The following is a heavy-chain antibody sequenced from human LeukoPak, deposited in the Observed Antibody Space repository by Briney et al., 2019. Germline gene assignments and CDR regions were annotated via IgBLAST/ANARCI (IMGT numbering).Heavy chain of an antibody. V-gene: IGHV3-23*01. CDR1: GFTFSSYG. CDR3: AKGNDRDFDWLPSFDY. CDR2: ISGSGGST. J-gene: IGHJ4*02. Sequence: GGSLRLSCAASGFTFSSYGMSWVRQAPGKGLEWVSAISGSGGSTYYADSVKGRFTISRDNSKNTLYLQMNSLRAEDTAVYYCAKGNDRDFDWLPSFDYWGQGTLVTVSS. D-gene: IGHD3-9*01.